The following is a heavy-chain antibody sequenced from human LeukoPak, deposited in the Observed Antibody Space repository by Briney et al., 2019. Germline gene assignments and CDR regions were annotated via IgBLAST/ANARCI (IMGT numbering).Heavy chain of an antibody. Sequence: PGGSLRLSCAASGFTLSSYAMSWVRQAPGKGLEWVSAISGSGGSTYYADSVKGRFTISRDNSKNTLYLQLNSLRAEDTAAYYCAKEDIVVVPAAIDYWGQRTLVTVSS. V-gene: IGHV3-23*01. CDR3: AKEDIVVVPAAIDY. CDR2: ISGSGGST. D-gene: IGHD2-2*01. CDR1: GFTLSSYA. J-gene: IGHJ4*02.